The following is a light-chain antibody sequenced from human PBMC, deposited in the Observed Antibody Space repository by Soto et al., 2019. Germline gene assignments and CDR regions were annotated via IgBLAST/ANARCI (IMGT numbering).Light chain of an antibody. CDR3: AAWDVSLVV. CDR2: SDN. CDR1: SSNIGTNT. V-gene: IGLV1-44*01. Sequence: QSVLTQPPSASGTPGQRVTISCSGSSSNIGTNTVIWYQQLPGAAPKLLIYSDNQLPSGVPDRFAGSKSGTSASLAIRGLQAEDEADYYCAAWDVSLVVFGGGTKLTVL. J-gene: IGLJ2*01.